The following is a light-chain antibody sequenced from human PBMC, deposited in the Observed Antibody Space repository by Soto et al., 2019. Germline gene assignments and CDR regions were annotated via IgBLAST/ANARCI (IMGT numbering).Light chain of an antibody. CDR1: SSDIGDWNY. V-gene: IGLV2-8*01. CDR3: SSYAGSNNYV. J-gene: IGLJ1*01. Sequence: QSVLTQPPSASGSPGQSVTISCTGTSSDIGDWNYVSWYQQHPGKAPKLMIYDVSKRPSGVPDRFSGSKSGNTASLTVSGLQAEDEAEYYCSSYAGSNNYVFGTGTKLTVL. CDR2: DVS.